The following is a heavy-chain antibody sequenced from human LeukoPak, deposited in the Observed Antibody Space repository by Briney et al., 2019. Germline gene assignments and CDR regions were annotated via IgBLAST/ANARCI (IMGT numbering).Heavy chain of an antibody. J-gene: IGHJ4*02. CDR2: IKSKGDGETT. D-gene: IGHD3-10*01. V-gene: IGHV3-15*01. Sequence: PGGPLRLSCAASGFTFTNAWMTWVRQAPGKGLEWVGRIKSKGDGETTDYAEPVKGRFSMSRDDSEATMYLQMYGLEAEDTAVYYCATDRGLTMIRGVIVDWGQGALVTVSS. CDR3: ATDRGLTMIRGVIVD. CDR1: GFTFTNAW.